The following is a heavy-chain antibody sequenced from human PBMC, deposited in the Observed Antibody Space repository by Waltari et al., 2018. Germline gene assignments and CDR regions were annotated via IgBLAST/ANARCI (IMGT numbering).Heavy chain of an antibody. CDR1: GGSFSGYY. CDR2: INHSGRP. CDR3: ASRARWRYSSSNYYYYGMDV. D-gene: IGHD6-6*01. J-gene: IGHJ6*02. Sequence: QVQLQQWGAGLLKPSETLSLTCAVYGGSFSGYYWSWIRQPPGKGLEWIGEINHSGRPNYNPALKRRVTRSVDTSKNQFSLKLSSVTAADTAVYYCASRARWRYSSSNYYYYGMDVWGQGTTVTVSS. V-gene: IGHV4-34*01.